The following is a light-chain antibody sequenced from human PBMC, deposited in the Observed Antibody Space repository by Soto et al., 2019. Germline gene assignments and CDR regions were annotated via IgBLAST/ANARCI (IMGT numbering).Light chain of an antibody. V-gene: IGKV3-20*01. J-gene: IGKJ1*01. CDR3: QHYGGSQGT. CDR1: QSVSSN. Sequence: IVMSQSPATLSVTPGERATLSCRASQSVSSNLAWYQQKPGQAPRLLIYGASNRATGIPDRFSGSGSGTDFTLTFSRLDPEDFAVYYCQHYGGSQGTFGQGSKVDI. CDR2: GAS.